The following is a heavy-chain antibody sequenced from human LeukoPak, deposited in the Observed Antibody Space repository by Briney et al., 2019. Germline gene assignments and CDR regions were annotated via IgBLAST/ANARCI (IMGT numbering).Heavy chain of an antibody. V-gene: IGHV3-23*01. CDR3: AGDRNSDWYSPLDY. D-gene: IGHD6-19*01. J-gene: IGHJ4*02. CDR1: GFTFTKCA. Sequence: GGSLRLSCVASGFTFTKCAMSWTRQAPGKGLEWVAIITATGDTAYYADSVKGRFTISRDNSRNTVYMQMDSLRAEDTAIYYCAGDRNSDWYSPLDYWGQGSQVTVSP. CDR2: ITATGDTA.